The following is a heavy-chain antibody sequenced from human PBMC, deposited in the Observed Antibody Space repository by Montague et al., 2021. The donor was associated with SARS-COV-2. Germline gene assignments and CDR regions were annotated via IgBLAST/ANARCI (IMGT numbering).Heavy chain of an antibody. CDR2: IYHSGST. Sequence: SETLSLTCAVYGGSFNDYYWTWVRQPPGKGLEWIGEIYHSGSTTYNPSLKSRVTISVDKSKNQFPLTLTSLTAADTAVYYCARAQKTISGMLIPPYYFDFWGQGTLVTVSS. D-gene: IGHD3-3*01. J-gene: IGHJ4*02. V-gene: IGHV4-34*01. CDR3: ARAQKTISGMLIPPYYFDF. CDR1: GGSFNDYY.